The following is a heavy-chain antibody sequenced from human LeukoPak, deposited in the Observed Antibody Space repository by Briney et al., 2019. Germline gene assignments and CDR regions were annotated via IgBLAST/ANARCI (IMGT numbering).Heavy chain of an antibody. V-gene: IGHV3-30*03. CDR3: ARDQQWLVGGDAFDI. CDR2: ISFDGSNK. J-gene: IGHJ3*02. CDR1: GFNFSSYG. D-gene: IGHD6-19*01. Sequence: PGGSLRLSCAASGFNFSSYGMHWVRQAPGKGLEWVAVISFDGSNKYYADSVKGRFTISRDNLKNTLYLQMNSLRAEDTAVYYCARDQQWLVGGDAFDIWGQGTMVTVSS.